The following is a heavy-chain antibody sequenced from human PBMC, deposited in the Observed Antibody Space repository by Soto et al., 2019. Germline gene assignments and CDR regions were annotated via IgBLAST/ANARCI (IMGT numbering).Heavy chain of an antibody. CDR1: GYIFTNFG. J-gene: IGHJ1*01. V-gene: IGHV1-18*01. CDR2: ISGYNGKT. CDR3: ARGGSSWSAEYYQH. Sequence: QVQLVQSGAEVKKPGASVKVSCKASGYIFTNFGISWVRQAPGQGPEWMGWISGYNGKTKYAETDQGRVTMTTDTTTSTGYLELRSLRSDDTAVYYCARGGSSWSAEYYQHWGQGTLVIVSS. D-gene: IGHD6-13*01.